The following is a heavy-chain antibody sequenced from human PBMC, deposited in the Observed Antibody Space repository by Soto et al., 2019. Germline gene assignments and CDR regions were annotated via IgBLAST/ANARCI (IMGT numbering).Heavy chain of an antibody. CDR1: GYTFTSYY. V-gene: IGHV1-46*01. J-gene: IGHJ5*02. CDR2: INPSDNST. CDR3: ARARGWFDP. Sequence: QVQLVQSGAEVKKPGASVKVSCKASGYTFTSYYMHWARQAPGQGLEWMGVINPSDNSTTYAQKFQGRVTMTRDTSTSTVYMELTSLRSEDTAVYYCARARGWFDPWGQGTLATVSS. D-gene: IGHD3-10*01.